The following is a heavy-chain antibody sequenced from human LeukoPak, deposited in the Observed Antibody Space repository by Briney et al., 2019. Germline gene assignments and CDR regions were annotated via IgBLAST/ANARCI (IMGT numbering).Heavy chain of an antibody. Sequence: PGGSLRLSCAASGFTFSSYSMNWVRQAPGKGLEWVSSISSSSSYTYYADSVKGRFTISRDNAKNSLYLQMNSLRAEDTAVYYCARDGPWGGGVDYWGQGTLVTVSS. CDR1: GFTFSSYS. CDR2: ISSSSSYT. V-gene: IGHV3-21*01. J-gene: IGHJ4*02. D-gene: IGHD7-27*01. CDR3: ARDGPWGGGVDY.